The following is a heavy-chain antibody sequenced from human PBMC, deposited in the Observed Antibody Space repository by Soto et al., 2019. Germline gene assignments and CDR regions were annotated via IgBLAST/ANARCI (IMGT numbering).Heavy chain of an antibody. CDR2: INAGNGNT. CDR1: GYTFTSYA. D-gene: IGHD3-16*01. Sequence: QVQLVQSGAEVKKPGASVKVSCKASGYTFTSYAMHWVRQAPGQRLEWMGWINAGNGNTKYSQKFQGRVTITRDTSASTAYMELTSLRSEDTAVYYCARGYGGPIGWFDPWGQGTLVTVSS. V-gene: IGHV1-3*01. J-gene: IGHJ5*02. CDR3: ARGYGGPIGWFDP.